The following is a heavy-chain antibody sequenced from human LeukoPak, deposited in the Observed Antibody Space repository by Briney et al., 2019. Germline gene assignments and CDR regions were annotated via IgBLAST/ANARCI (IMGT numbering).Heavy chain of an antibody. CDR1: GYXFTGYY. J-gene: IGHJ3*01. CDR2: INPNSGGT. CDR3: ATTRRYYYDSSGPDAFDL. V-gene: IGHV1-2*02. Sequence: ASVKVSCKASGYXFTGYYIHWVRQAPGQGLEWMGWINPNSGGTNYAQNFQGSITMTRDTSISTAYMELSRLRSDDTAVYYCATTRRYYYDSSGPDAFDLWGQGTMVTVSS. D-gene: IGHD3-22*01.